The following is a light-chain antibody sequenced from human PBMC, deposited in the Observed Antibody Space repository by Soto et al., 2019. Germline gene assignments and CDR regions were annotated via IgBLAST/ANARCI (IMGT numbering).Light chain of an antibody. CDR2: GTS. CDR1: QSVSIHY. CDR3: QQYCSSPLFT. J-gene: IGKJ3*01. Sequence: EIVLTQSPGTLSLSPGERATLSCRASQSVSIHYLAWYQQKPGQAPRLLIYGTSSRATGIPDGFSSSGSGTDFTLTISRLEPEDFGAYYCQQYCSSPLFTFGPGTKVDIK. V-gene: IGKV3-20*01.